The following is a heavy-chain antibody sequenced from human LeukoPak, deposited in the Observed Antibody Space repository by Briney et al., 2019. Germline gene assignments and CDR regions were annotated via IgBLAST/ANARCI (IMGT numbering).Heavy chain of an antibody. D-gene: IGHD2-15*01. CDR1: GVSFSGYY. CDR2: INRAGTT. V-gene: IGHV4-34*01. CDR3: AGVAGCDRYCRPGGCDSRYYDA. Sequence: SETLSLTCAAYGVSFSGYYWKWVRQPPGKPLEYIGEINRAGTTNYNPSLKTRVTLSIDTSKSQFSLGLTSVAAADTAIYFSAGVAGCDRYCRPGGCDSRYYDAWGQGTPVSVSS. J-gene: IGHJ4*02.